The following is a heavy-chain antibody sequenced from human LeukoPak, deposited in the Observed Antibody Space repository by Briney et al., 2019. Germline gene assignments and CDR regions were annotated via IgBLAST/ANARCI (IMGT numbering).Heavy chain of an antibody. CDR2: ISGSGGST. D-gene: IGHD3-22*01. CDR1: GFTFSSYA. Sequence: GGSLRLSCAASGFTFSSYAMSWVRQAPGKGLEWVSAISGSGGSTYYADSVKGRFTISRGNSKNTLYLQMNSLRAEDTAVYYCAKEITMIVVVTDPDAFDIWGQGTMVTVSS. J-gene: IGHJ3*02. V-gene: IGHV3-23*01. CDR3: AKEITMIVVVTDPDAFDI.